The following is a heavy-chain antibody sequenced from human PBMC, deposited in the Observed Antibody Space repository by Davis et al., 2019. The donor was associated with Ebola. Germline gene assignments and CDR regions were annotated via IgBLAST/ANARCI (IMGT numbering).Heavy chain of an antibody. CDR3: ARDPSFGALDI. V-gene: IGHV3-21*01. J-gene: IGHJ3*02. Sequence: GESLKISCAASGFAFSRYNMNWVRQAPGKGLEWVSSISGGSSYKFYADSVKGRFTISRDNAKNSLYLQINSLRVEDTAVYYCARDPSFGALDIWGQGTVVTVSS. D-gene: IGHD3-3*01. CDR1: GFAFSRYN. CDR2: ISGGSSYK.